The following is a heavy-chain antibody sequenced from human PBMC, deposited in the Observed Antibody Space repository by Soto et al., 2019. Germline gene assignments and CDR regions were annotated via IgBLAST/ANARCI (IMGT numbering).Heavy chain of an antibody. D-gene: IGHD2-21*01. CDR2: IYHTGTT. V-gene: IGHV4-4*02. CDR3: ARHIAVPRTRGFDF. J-gene: IGHJ4*02. Sequence: QVQLQESGPGLVKPSGTLSLTCAVSGGSISDNWWRWVRQPPGKGLEWIGEIYHTGTTHYNPSLWSRVNISIDRSKNQYSLKLCSVTAADTAVYYCARHIAVPRTRGFDFWGEATPVTVSS. CDR1: GGSISDNW.